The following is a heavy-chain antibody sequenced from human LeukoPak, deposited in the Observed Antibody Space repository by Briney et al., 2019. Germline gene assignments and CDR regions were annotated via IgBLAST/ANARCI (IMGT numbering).Heavy chain of an antibody. CDR1: GYSFTTFW. J-gene: IGHJ4*02. CDR3: ARRWTYSGSYYPFDY. V-gene: IGHV5-51*02. D-gene: IGHD1-26*01. CDR2: LYPGDSDT. Sequence: GESRKISCKGSGYSFTTFWTGWVRQMPGKGVEWMGSLYPGDSDTRYSPCFQGQVTISADKSISTAYLQWSSLKASNTAMYYGARRWTYSGSYYPFDYWGEGTLVTVS.